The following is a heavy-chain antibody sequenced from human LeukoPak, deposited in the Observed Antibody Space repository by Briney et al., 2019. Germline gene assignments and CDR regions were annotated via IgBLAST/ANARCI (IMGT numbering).Heavy chain of an antibody. CDR1: GYSFTSYW. CDR3: ARSLRNYYDSSGYYYLGY. V-gene: IGHV5-51*01. Sequence: GESLKISCKGSGYSFTSYWIGWVRQMPGRGLEWMGIIYPGDSDPRYSPSFQGQVTISADKSISTAYLQWSSLKASDTAMYYCARSLRNYYDSSGYYYLGYWGQGTLVTVSS. J-gene: IGHJ4*02. CDR2: IYPGDSDP. D-gene: IGHD3-22*01.